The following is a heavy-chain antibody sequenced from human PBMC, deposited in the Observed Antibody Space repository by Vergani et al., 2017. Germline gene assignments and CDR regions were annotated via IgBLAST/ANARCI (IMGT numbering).Heavy chain of an antibody. D-gene: IGHD2-2*01. CDR1: GFTYIMHA. Sequence: EVQLLESGGDLVQPGGSLRLSCAASGFTYIMHAMSWVRQAPGKGLEWVSTLSASDRRTHYADSVKGRFTISRDKSKNTLYLQMNSLRAEDTAVYYCAGYCSSTSCYYYYYYYMDVWGKGTTVTVSS. V-gene: IGHV3-23*01. CDR2: LSASDRRT. J-gene: IGHJ6*03. CDR3: AGYCSSTSCYYYYYYYMDV.